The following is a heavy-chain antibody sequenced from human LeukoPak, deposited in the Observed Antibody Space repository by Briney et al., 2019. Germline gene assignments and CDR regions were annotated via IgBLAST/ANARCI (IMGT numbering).Heavy chain of an antibody. CDR3: ARGYSGYFYY. D-gene: IGHD5-12*01. CDR2: ISSSSSYI. Sequence: GGSLRLSCAVSGFTFSSSSLNWVRQAPGKGLEWVSSISSSSSYIYYADSVKGRFTISRDNAKNSLYLQMDSLRADDTAVYYCARGYSGYFYYWGQGTLVTVSS. CDR1: GFTFSSSS. J-gene: IGHJ4*02. V-gene: IGHV3-21*01.